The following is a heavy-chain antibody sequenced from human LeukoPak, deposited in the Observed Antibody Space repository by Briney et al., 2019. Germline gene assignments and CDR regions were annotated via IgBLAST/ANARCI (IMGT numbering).Heavy chain of an antibody. V-gene: IGHV4-59*12. CDR2: VYYSEST. J-gene: IGHJ6*02. CDR1: GGSISSYY. CDR3: ARDRPDYYYGMDV. Sequence: SETLSLTCTVSGGSISSYYWSWIRQPPGKGLEWIGYVYYSESTNYNPSLKSRVTISVDTSKNQFSLKLSSVTAADTAVYYCARDRPDYYYGMDVWGQGTTVTVSS.